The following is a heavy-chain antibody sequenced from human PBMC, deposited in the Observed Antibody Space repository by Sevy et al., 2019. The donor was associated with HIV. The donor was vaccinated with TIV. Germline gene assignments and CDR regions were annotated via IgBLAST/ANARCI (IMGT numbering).Heavy chain of an antibody. Sequence: SETLSLNCTVSGGSISTYYWTWIRQSPGKGLEWIGYIFHSGSTNYNPSLKSRVTISIDTSKNQFSLKLNSVTAADTAVYYCARGYSRSWYYFDYWGQGTLVTVSS. V-gene: IGHV4-59*13. CDR1: GGSISTYY. J-gene: IGHJ4*02. CDR2: IFHSGST. D-gene: IGHD6-13*01. CDR3: ARGYSRSWYYFDY.